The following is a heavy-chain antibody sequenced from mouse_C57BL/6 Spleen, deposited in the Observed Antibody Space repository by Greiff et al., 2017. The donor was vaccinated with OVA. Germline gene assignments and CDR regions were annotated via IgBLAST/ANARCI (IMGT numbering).Heavy chain of an antibody. CDR2: ISDGGSYT. CDR3: ARGGTGSYYFDY. Sequence: EVKLVESGGGLVKPGGSLKLSCAASGFTFSSYAMSWVRQTPEKRLEWVATISDGGSYTYYPDNVKGRFTISRDNAKNNLYLQMSHLKSEDTAMYYCARGGTGSYYFDYWGQGTTLTVSS. J-gene: IGHJ2*01. CDR1: GFTFSSYA. D-gene: IGHD4-1*01. V-gene: IGHV5-4*03.